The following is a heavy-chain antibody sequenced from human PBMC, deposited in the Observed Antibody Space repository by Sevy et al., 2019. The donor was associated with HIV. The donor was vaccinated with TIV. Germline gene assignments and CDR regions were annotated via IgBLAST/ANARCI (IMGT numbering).Heavy chain of an antibody. J-gene: IGHJ4*02. Sequence: ASVKVSCKASGGTFSSYAFHWVRQAPGQGLEWMGWIIAMFGTSDYAQNLQDRVTITADPSTSTVYMELSSLRSEDTAIYYCARGITLILGGGYYFDYWGQGTLVTVSS. CDR1: GGTFSSYA. V-gene: IGHV1-69*13. CDR2: IIAMFGTS. D-gene: IGHD3-22*01. CDR3: ARGITLILGGGYYFDY.